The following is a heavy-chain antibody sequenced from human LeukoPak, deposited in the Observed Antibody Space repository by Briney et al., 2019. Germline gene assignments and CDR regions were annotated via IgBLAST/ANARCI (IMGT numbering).Heavy chain of an antibody. J-gene: IGHJ5*02. Sequence: ASVKVSCKASGGTFSSYAISWVRQAPGQGLDWMGGIIPIFGTANYAQKFQGRVTITADESTSTAYMELSSLRSEDTAVYYCARDDCSSTSCHNWFDPWGQGTLVTVSS. CDR2: IIPIFGTA. D-gene: IGHD2-2*01. V-gene: IGHV1-69*13. CDR3: ARDDCSSTSCHNWFDP. CDR1: GGTFSSYA.